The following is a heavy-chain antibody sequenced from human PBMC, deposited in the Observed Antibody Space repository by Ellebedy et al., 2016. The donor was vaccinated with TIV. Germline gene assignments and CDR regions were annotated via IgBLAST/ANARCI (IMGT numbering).Heavy chain of an antibody. J-gene: IGHJ1*01. CDR3: QKDGEYCSGGSCYEYFSD. V-gene: IGHV3-23*01. Sequence: GESLKISCAASEFTFSRDAMTWVRQAPGKGLEWISAISGSGGSTYYADSVKGRFTISRDNSKNTLYLQMNSLRAEDTAVYSCQKDGEYCSGGSCYEYFSDWGQGVLVTVSS. D-gene: IGHD2-15*01. CDR1: EFTFSRDA. CDR2: ISGSGGST.